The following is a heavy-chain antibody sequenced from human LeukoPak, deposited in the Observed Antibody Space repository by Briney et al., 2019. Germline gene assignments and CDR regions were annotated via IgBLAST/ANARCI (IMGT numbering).Heavy chain of an antibody. Sequence: ASVKVSCKASGYTFTGYYMHWVRQAPGQGLEWMGWINPNSGGTNYAQKFQGRVTMTRDTSISTAYMELSRLRSGDTAVYYCARDISFGELLGGDYWGQGTLVTVSS. CDR1: GYTFTGYY. D-gene: IGHD3-10*01. J-gene: IGHJ4*02. CDR3: ARDISFGELLGGDY. V-gene: IGHV1-2*02. CDR2: INPNSGGT.